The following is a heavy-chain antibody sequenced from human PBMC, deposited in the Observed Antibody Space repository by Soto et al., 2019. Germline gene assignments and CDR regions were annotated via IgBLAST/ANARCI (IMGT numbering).Heavy chain of an antibody. CDR2: IIPIFGTA. Sequence: QVQLVQSGAEVKKPGSSVKVSCTASGGTFSSYAIRWVRQAPGQGLEWMGGIIPIFGTANYAQKFQGRVTITADESTSTAYMELSSLRSEDTAVYYCARESRYCSGGSCYFLPGIDYWGQGTLVTVSS. D-gene: IGHD2-15*01. CDR1: GGTFSSYA. CDR3: ARESRYCSGGSCYFLPGIDY. J-gene: IGHJ4*02. V-gene: IGHV1-69*12.